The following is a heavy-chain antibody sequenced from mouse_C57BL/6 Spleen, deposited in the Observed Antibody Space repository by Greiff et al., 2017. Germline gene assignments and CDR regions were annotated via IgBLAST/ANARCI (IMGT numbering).Heavy chain of an antibody. CDR2: IYPGSGNT. D-gene: IGHD1-1*02. Sequence: VQLKESGAELVRPGASVKLSCKASGYTFTDYYINWVKQRPGQGLEWIARIYPGSGNTYYNEKFKGKATLTAEKSSSTAYLQLSSLTSEDSAVYFCARRDYYGGVEYWGQGTTLTVSS. V-gene: IGHV1-76*01. CDR3: ARRDYYGGVEY. CDR1: GYTFTDYY. J-gene: IGHJ2*01.